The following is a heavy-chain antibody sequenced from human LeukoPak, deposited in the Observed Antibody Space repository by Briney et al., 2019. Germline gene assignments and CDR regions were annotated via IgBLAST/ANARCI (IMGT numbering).Heavy chain of an antibody. CDR3: ARDRDFWSGYHSENWFDP. J-gene: IGHJ5*02. CDR1: GYSISSGYY. D-gene: IGHD3-3*01. CDR2: IHHSGST. V-gene: IGHV4-38-2*02. Sequence: SETLSLTCAVSGYSISSGYYWGWIRQPPGKGLEWIGSIHHSGSTYYNPSLNSRVTISVDTSKNQFSLKLSSVTAADTAVYYCARDRDFWSGYHSENWFDPWGQGTLVTVSS.